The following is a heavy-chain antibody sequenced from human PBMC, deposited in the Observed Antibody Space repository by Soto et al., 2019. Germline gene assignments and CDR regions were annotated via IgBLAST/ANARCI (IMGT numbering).Heavy chain of an antibody. D-gene: IGHD3-10*01. Sequence: NPSETLSLTCTVSGGSISSYYWSWIRQPPGKGLEWIGYIYYSGSTNYNPSLKSRVTISVDTSKNQFSLKLSSVTAADTAVYYCARNGLWFGELSSYYYYYGMDVWGQGTTVTVSS. J-gene: IGHJ6*02. CDR1: GGSISSYY. V-gene: IGHV4-59*01. CDR2: IYYSGST. CDR3: ARNGLWFGELSSYYYYYGMDV.